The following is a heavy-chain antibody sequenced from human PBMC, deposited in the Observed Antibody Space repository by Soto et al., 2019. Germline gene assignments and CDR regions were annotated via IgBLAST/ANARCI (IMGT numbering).Heavy chain of an antibody. CDR2: ISSDSNTI. D-gene: IGHD3-3*02. CDR3: ARGILYNWFDP. CDR1: GFTFSTYT. J-gene: IGHJ5*02. Sequence: GGSLRLSCAASGFTFSTYTMNWVRQAPGKGLEWLAYISSDSNTIYYEESVTGRFIISRDNAKNSLYLQMNSLRDEDTAVYYFARGILYNWFDPWGQGTLVTVSS. V-gene: IGHV3-48*02.